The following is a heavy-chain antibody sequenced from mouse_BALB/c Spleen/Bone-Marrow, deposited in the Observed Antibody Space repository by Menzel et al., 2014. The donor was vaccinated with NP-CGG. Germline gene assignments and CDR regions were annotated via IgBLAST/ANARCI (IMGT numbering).Heavy chain of an antibody. D-gene: IGHD2-1*01. CDR1: GDSITSGY. V-gene: IGHV3-8*02. Sequence: EVKLVESGPSLVKPSQTLSLTCSVTGDSITSGYWNWIRKFPGNKLEYMGYISYSGSTYYNPSLKSRMSITRDTSKNQYYLQLNSVTTEDTATYYCARSGGNYDYFDYWGRGTTLTVSS. CDR3: ARSGGNYDYFDY. CDR2: ISYSGST. J-gene: IGHJ2*01.